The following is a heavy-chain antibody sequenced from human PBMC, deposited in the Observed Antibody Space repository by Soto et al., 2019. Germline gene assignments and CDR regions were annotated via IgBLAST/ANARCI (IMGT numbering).Heavy chain of an antibody. V-gene: IGHV5-51*01. CDR3: ARRNYYDSSGTYGMDV. D-gene: IGHD3-22*01. Sequence: GESLKISCKGSRYSFTSYWIGCMRQMPRKRLEWMGIIYPGDSDTRYSPSFQGQVTISAHKSISTAYLQWSSLKASDTAMYYCARRNYYDSSGTYGMDVWGQGTTVTVYS. CDR2: IYPGDSDT. CDR1: RYSFTSYW. J-gene: IGHJ6*02.